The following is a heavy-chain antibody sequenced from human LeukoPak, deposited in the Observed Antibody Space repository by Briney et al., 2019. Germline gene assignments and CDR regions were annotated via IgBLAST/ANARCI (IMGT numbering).Heavy chain of an antibody. CDR2: IYHSGST. CDR3: ARGDYYGSGRRRVVFDY. J-gene: IGHJ4*02. Sequence: PSETLSLTCAVSGGSISSSNWWSWVRQPPGKGLEWIGEIYHSGSTNYNPSLKSRVTISVDKSKNQFSLKLSSVTAADTAVYYCARGDYYGSGRRRVVFDYWGQGTLVTVSS. CDR1: GGSISSSNW. V-gene: IGHV4-4*02. D-gene: IGHD3-10*01.